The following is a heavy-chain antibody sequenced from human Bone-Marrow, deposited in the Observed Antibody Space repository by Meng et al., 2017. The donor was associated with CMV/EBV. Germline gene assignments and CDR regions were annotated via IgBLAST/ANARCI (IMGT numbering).Heavy chain of an antibody. CDR1: GYTFTSYG. CDR2: ISAYNGNT. V-gene: IGHV1-18*01. CDR3: ARFGGDPHVVVPAAIRVGMRYFDL. Sequence: ASVKVSCKASGYTFTSYGISWVRQAPGQGLEWMGWISAYNGNTNYAQKLQGRVTMNTDTSTSTSYMELRSLRSDDTAVYDWARFGGDPHVVVPAAIRVGMRYFDLWGRGTLATVSS. J-gene: IGHJ2*01. D-gene: IGHD2-2*02.